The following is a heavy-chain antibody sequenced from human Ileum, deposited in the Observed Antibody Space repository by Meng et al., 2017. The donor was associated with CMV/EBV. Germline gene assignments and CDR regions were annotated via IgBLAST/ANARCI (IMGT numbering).Heavy chain of an antibody. CDR3: ARSYYLRYFDL. Sequence: GESLKISCAASRFTFSSYSMNWVRQAPGKGLEWVSYISSSSGTIYYAESVKGRFTISRDDAKNSLYLQMNSLRAEDTAVYYCARSYYLRYFDLWGRGTLVTVSS. V-gene: IGHV3-48*04. J-gene: IGHJ2*01. CDR1: RFTFSSYS. D-gene: IGHD3-22*01. CDR2: ISSSSGTI.